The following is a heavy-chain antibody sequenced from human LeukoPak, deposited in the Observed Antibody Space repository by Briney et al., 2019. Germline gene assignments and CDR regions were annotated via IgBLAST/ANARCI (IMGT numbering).Heavy chain of an antibody. D-gene: IGHD2-15*01. CDR2: INHSGST. J-gene: IGHJ5*02. V-gene: IGHV4-34*01. CDR3: ARWASVVVVAAIGWFDP. CDR1: GGSFSGYY. Sequence: SETLSLTCAVYGGSFSGYYWSWIRQPPGKGLEWIGEINHSGSTNYNPSLKSRVTISVDTSKNQFSLKLNSVTAADTAVYYCARWASVVVVAAIGWFDPWGQGTLVTVSS.